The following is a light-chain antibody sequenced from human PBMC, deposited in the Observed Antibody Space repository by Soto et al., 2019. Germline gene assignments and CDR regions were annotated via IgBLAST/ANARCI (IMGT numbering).Light chain of an antibody. CDR3: MQSLQLRVT. CDR1: QSLSHSDGKTY. CDR2: EVS. Sequence: DIVLTQTPLSLSVTPGQPASISCKSSQSLSHSDGKTYLYWYLQKPGQPPQLLMYEVSNRFXXVXNXXSGSGSGTDFTLKISRVEAEDVGVYYCMQSLQLRVTFGGGTKVEIK. V-gene: IGKV2D-29*01. J-gene: IGKJ4*01.